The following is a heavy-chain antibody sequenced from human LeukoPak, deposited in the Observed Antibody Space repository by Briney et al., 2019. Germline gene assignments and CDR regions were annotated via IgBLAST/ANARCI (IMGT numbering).Heavy chain of an antibody. V-gene: IGHV4-39*07. CDR2: INYTGSMYYNPSSGTT. CDR3: ARDPLRPDVCYYYMDV. J-gene: IGHJ6*03. Sequence: SETLSLTCTVSGGSISGSAYYWGWIRQPPGKGLEWIGSINYTGSMYYNPSSGTTYYNPSLKSRVTISLDTSKNQFSLTLNSVTAADTAVYYCARDPLRPDVCYYYMDVWGKGTTVTVSS. CDR1: GGSISGSAYY.